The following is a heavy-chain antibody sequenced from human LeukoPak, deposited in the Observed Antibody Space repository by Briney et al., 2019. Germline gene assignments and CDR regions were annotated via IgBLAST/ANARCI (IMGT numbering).Heavy chain of an antibody. J-gene: IGHJ4*02. Sequence: PGGSLRLSCADSGFTFSSYSMNWVRQAPGKGLEWVSYISSSSSTIYYADSVKGRFTISRDNAKNSLYLQMNSLRDEDTAVYYCARDVYLWGFGELQLDYWGQGTLVTVSS. CDR3: ARDVYLWGFGELQLDY. CDR2: ISSSSSTI. CDR1: GFTFSSYS. D-gene: IGHD3-10*01. V-gene: IGHV3-48*02.